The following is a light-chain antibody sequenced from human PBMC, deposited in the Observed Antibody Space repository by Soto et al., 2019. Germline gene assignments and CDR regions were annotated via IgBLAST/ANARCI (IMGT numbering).Light chain of an antibody. Sequence: QSALTQPASVSGSPGQSITLSCTGTSSDLGGYNYVSWYQQHPGKAPKLMIYDVSNPLSGVSSRLSGSKSGDTASLTISGLQSDDDADYFCCAYTCASAVVVFGGGTMLT. CDR2: DVS. J-gene: IGLJ2*01. CDR3: CAYTCASAVVV. CDR1: SSDLGGYNY. V-gene: IGLV2-14*01.